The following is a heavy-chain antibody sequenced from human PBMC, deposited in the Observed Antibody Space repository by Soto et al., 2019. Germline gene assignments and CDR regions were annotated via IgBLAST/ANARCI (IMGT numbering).Heavy chain of an antibody. V-gene: IGHV3-15*01. CDR2: IKRKTDGGTT. J-gene: IGHJ6*02. CDR1: GFSFDAAW. Sequence: EVQLVESGGGLVKPGGSLRLSCAASGFSFDAAWMSWVRQAPGKGLEWVGRIKRKTDGGTTDYAAPVKGRFTISRDDSKTTLYLHMNSLKAEDTGVYYCTTDCSGGSCYPGASYYYYAMDVWGLGTTVTVSS. CDR3: TTDCSGGSCYPGASYYYYAMDV. D-gene: IGHD2-15*01.